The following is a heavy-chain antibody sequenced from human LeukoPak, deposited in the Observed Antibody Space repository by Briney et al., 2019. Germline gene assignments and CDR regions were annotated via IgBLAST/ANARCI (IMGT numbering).Heavy chain of an antibody. CDR2: IYYSGST. CDR3: ARFYYYDSSGYYYDSLDAFDI. Sequence: SETLSLTCAVYGGSFSGYYWSWIRQPPGKGLEWIGSIYYSGSTYYNPSLKSRVTISVDTSKNQFSLKLSSVTAADTAVYYCARFYYYDSSGYYYDSLDAFDIWGQGTMVTVSS. CDR1: GGSFSGYY. V-gene: IGHV4-34*01. J-gene: IGHJ3*02. D-gene: IGHD3-22*01.